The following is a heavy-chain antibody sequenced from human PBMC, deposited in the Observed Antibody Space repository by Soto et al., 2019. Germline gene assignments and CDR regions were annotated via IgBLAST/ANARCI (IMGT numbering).Heavy chain of an antibody. CDR2: ISAYNGNT. V-gene: IGHV1-18*04. CDR3: ARARRGYSYEDDY. Sequence: SVEDSCKASGYTFTSYGISWVRQAPGQGLEWMGWISAYNGNTTYAQKLQGRVTMTTDTSTSTAYMELRSLRSDDTAVYYCARARRGYSYEDDYCAQRTMVIVSS. J-gene: IGHJ4*02. CDR1: GYTFTSYG. D-gene: IGHD5-18*01.